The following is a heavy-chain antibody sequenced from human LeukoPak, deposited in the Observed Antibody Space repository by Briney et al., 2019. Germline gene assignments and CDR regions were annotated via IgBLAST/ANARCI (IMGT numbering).Heavy chain of an antibody. V-gene: IGHV3-9*01. CDR3: AKDGY. CDR2: ISWNSGSI. CDR1: GFTFDDYA. J-gene: IGHJ4*02. Sequence: PGGSLRLSCAASGFTFDDYAMHWVRQAPGKGLEWVSGISWNSGSIGYADSVKGRFTISRDNAKNSLYLQMNSLRAEDTALYYCAKDGYWGQGTLVTVSS.